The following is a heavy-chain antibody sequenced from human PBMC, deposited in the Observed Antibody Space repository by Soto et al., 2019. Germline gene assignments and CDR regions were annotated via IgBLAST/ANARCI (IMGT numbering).Heavy chain of an antibody. CDR1: GFPFSTYW. CDR2: INSDGRNT. V-gene: IGHV3-74*01. D-gene: IGHD7-27*01. Sequence: EVQLVESGGGLVQPGGSLRLSCAASGFPFSTYWMHWVRQAPGKGLVWVSRINSDGRNTSYADSVKGRFTISRDNAKNTLYLQMNSLRAEDTAVYYCASPGFTGDQTGDYWGQGILVTVSS. J-gene: IGHJ4*02. CDR3: ASPGFTGDQTGDY.